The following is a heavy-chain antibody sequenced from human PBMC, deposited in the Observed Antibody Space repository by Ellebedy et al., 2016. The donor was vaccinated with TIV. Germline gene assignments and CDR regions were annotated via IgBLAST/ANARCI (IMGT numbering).Heavy chain of an antibody. CDR3: ARHVTYYYDSSGYYYGMDV. CDR2: IYPDDSDS. J-gene: IGHJ6*02. Sequence: GESLKISXKGSGYSFSSYWIAWVRQMPGKGLEWMGIIYPDDSDSRYSPSFQGQVNFSADKSINTAYLQWSSLKASDTAMYYCARHVTYYYDSSGYYYGMDVWGQGTTVTVSS. V-gene: IGHV5-51*01. CDR1: GYSFSSYW. D-gene: IGHD3-22*01.